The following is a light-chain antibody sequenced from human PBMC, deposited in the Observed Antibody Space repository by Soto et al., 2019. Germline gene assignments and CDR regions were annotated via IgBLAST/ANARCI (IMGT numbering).Light chain of an antibody. CDR3: GTWDSSLRAAV. V-gene: IGLV2-8*01. J-gene: IGLJ3*02. Sequence: QSALTQPPSASGSPGQSVTISCTGTSSDVGAYNYVSWYQHHPGKAPKLMIYEVTRRPSGVPGRFSGSKSGNTASLTVSGLQAEDEAAYYCGTWDSSLRAAVFGGGTKLTVL. CDR1: SSDVGAYNY. CDR2: EVT.